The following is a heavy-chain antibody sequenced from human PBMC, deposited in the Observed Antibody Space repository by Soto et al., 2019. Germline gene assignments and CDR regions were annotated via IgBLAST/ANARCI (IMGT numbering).Heavy chain of an antibody. CDR3: ARDREFGSSWTRHFDY. CDR1: GDSVSSNSAA. J-gene: IGHJ4*02. V-gene: IGHV6-1*01. Sequence: QTLSLTCAISGDSVSSNSAAWNWIRQSPSRGLEWLGRTYYRSKWYNDYAVSVKSRITINPDTSKNQFSLQLNSVTPEDTAVYSWARDREFGSSWTRHFDYWGQGTLVTVSS. CDR2: TYYRSKWYN. D-gene: IGHD6-13*01.